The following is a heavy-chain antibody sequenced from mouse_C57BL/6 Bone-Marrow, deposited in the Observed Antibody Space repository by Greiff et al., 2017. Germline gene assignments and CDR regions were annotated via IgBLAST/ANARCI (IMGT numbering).Heavy chain of an antibody. J-gene: IGHJ3*01. Sequence: VKLMESGPELVKPGASVKISCKASGYAFSSSWMNWLKQRPGKGLEWIGRIYPGDGDTNYNGKFKGKATLTADKSSSTAYMQLSSLTSEDSAVYFCAKGYRGFAYWGQGTLVTVSA. CDR2: IYPGDGDT. V-gene: IGHV1-82*01. D-gene: IGHD2-12*01. CDR3: AKGYRGFAY. CDR1: GYAFSSSW.